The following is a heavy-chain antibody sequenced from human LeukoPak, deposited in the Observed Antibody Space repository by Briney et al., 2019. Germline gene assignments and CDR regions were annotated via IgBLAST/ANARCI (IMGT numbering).Heavy chain of an antibody. CDR2: ICNSGDNI. Sequence: GGSLRLSCVASGFSFSGYGMCWVGQAPGKGLEWVSAICNSGDNIHYADSVKGRFSISRDNSKSTLYLERNSLRAEDAAVYYCAKDRGWFGGSLANFPCWGQGTLVTVSS. CDR3: AKDRGWFGGSLANFPC. V-gene: IGHV3-23*01. CDR1: GFSFSGYG. J-gene: IGHJ4*02. D-gene: IGHD3-10*01.